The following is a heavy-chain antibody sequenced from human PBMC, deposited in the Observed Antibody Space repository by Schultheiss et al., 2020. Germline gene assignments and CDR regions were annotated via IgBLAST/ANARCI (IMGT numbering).Heavy chain of an antibody. V-gene: IGHV5-51*01. CDR1: GYVFSSHW. CDR3: ARPGYCSSTSCSIDY. D-gene: IGHD2-2*03. Sequence: GESLKISCKGSGYVFSSHWIGWVRQMPGKGLEWMGIINPGGSETRYIPSFQGQATLSVDKSINTAYLQWSSLKASDTAMFYCARPGYCSSTSCSIDYWGQGTLVTVSS. J-gene: IGHJ4*02. CDR2: INPGGSET.